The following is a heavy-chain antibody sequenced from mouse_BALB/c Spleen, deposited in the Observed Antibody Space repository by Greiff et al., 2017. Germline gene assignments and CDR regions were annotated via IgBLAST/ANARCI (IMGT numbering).Heavy chain of an antibody. CDR2: INPSNGRT. Sequence: QVQLKQPGAELVKPGASVKLSCKASGYTFTSYWMHWVKQRPGQGLEWIGEINPSNGRTNYNEKFKSKATLTVDKSSSTAYMQLSSLTSEDSAVYYCARGGTRGYYAMDYWGQGTSVTVSS. CDR3: ARGGTRGYYAMDY. V-gene: IGHV1S81*02. D-gene: IGHD3-3*01. J-gene: IGHJ4*01. CDR1: GYTFTSYW.